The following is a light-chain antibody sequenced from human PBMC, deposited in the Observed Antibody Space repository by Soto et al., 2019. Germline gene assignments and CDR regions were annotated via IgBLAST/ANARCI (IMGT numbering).Light chain of an antibody. CDR1: QSVNSY. Sequence: EIVLTQSPATLSLSPGERATLSCRASQSVNSYLAWYQQKPGQAPRLLIYDASTSTTGITGRFSGSGSGTDFTLTISSLEPEDFAVYDCQQRSNWPPMYTFGQGTNLEIK. CDR2: DAS. V-gene: IGKV3-11*01. J-gene: IGKJ2*01. CDR3: QQRSNWPPMYT.